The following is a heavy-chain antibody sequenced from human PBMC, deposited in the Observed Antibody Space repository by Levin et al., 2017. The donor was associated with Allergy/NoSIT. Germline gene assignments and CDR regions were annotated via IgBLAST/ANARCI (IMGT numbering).Heavy chain of an antibody. D-gene: IGHD4-23*01. CDR3: AKSRVGGRYYFDY. V-gene: IGHV3-23*01. CDR2: ISGSGGST. CDR1: EFTFNSYA. J-gene: IGHJ4*02. Sequence: AGGSLRLSCAASEFTFNSYAMSWVRQAPGKGLEWVSGISGSGGSTYYADSVKGRFTISRDNSMDTLYLQMNSLRVEDTAVYYCAKSRVGGRYYFDYWGQGTLVTVSS.